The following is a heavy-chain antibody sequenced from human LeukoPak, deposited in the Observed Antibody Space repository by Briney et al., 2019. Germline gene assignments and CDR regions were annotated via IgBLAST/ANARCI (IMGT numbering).Heavy chain of an antibody. CDR1: GYTFTGYY. V-gene: IGHV1-2*02. Sequence: GASVKVSCKASGYTFTGYYLHWVRQAPGQGLGWMGCVNPNSGDTNYAQKFQGSVTMTRDTSISTVYMELSRLRSDDTAVYYCARASGSYWWFDSWGQGTLVTASS. CDR3: ARASGSYWWFDS. D-gene: IGHD1-26*01. CDR2: VNPNSGDT. J-gene: IGHJ5*01.